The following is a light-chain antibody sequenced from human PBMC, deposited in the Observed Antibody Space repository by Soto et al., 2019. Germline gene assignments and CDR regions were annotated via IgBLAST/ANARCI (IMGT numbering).Light chain of an antibody. J-gene: IGKJ3*01. CDR3: QQYGTSPFT. CDR1: QSVRDNF. CDR2: GAS. Sequence: EIVLTQSPGTLSLSPGERATLSCRASQSVRDNFLAWYQHKPGQTPRLLMYGASSRATGIPDRFSGSGSGTDFSLTISRLEPEDFAVYYCQQYGTSPFTFGPGTKVDIK. V-gene: IGKV3-20*01.